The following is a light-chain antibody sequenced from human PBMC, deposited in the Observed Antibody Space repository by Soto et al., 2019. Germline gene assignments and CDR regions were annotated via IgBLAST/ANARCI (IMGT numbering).Light chain of an antibody. Sequence: DVVMTQSPLSLPVTLGQPASISCWSSRGLIYSDGNIYLNWFHQRPGQSPRRLIYQVSNRDSGVPDRFSGSGSGTDFTLKISRVEAEDVGVYYCMQGRHWPITFGQGTRLEIK. CDR1: RGLIYSDGNIY. CDR2: QVS. CDR3: MQGRHWPIT. V-gene: IGKV2-30*01. J-gene: IGKJ5*01.